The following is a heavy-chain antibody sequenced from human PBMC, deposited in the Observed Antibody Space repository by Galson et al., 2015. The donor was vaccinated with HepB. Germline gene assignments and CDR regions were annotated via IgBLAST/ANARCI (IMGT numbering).Heavy chain of an antibody. Sequence: ETLSLPCIVSGGSLSNSYYYWGWIRQPPGKGLEWLGSMYYRGSPYYNPSLKSRVTISVDTSKNQFSLKLTAVTAADTAVYYCARHEGILTSPGAFDIWGQGTMVTVSS. J-gene: IGHJ3*02. CDR3: ARHEGILTSPGAFDI. D-gene: IGHD3-9*01. CDR2: MYYRGSP. CDR1: GGSLSNSYYY. V-gene: IGHV4-39*01.